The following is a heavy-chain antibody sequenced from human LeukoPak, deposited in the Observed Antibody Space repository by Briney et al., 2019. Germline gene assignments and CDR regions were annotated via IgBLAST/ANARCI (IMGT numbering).Heavy chain of an antibody. CDR2: ITGNGGMI. CDR3: AKDRLPDGMWEIDS. J-gene: IGHJ4*02. Sequence: GGSLRLSCAGSGFTFRTYAMDWVRQVPGKGLEWVAGITGNGGMIRYADSVKGRFTISRDNSKNTLYLQMNSLRVEDTAVYYRAKDRLPDGMWEIDSWGQGAPVTVSS. V-gene: IGHV3-23*01. D-gene: IGHD1-26*01. CDR1: GFTFRTYA.